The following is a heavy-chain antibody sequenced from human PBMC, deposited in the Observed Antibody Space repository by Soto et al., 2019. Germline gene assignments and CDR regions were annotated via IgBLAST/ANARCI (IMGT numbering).Heavy chain of an antibody. D-gene: IGHD4-17*01. CDR3: ASAHDYGDLTRGFDY. CDR2: IYYSGST. J-gene: IGHJ4*02. V-gene: IGHV4-39*01. CDR1: GGSIGSSSYY. Sequence: SESLSLTCTVSGGSIGSSSYYWGWIRQPPGKGLEWIGSIYYSGSTYYNPSLKSRVTISVDTSKNQFSLKLSSVTAADTAVYYCASAHDYGDLTRGFDYWGQGTLVTVSS.